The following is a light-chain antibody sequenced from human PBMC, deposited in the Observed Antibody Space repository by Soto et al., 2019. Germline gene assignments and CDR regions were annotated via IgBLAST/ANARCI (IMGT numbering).Light chain of an antibody. J-gene: IGKJ2*01. CDR3: QQYNSYSYT. Sequence: DMQMTQSPSTLSASVGDRVTITCRASQSIDSWLAWYQQKPGKAPKLLIYKASSLQSGVPSRFSGSGSGTEFTLTISSLQPDDFATYYCQQYNSYSYTFGQGTKVDIK. CDR2: KAS. V-gene: IGKV1-5*03. CDR1: QSIDSW.